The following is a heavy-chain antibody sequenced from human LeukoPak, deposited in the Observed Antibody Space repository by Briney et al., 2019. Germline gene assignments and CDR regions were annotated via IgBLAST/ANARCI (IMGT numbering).Heavy chain of an antibody. J-gene: IGHJ3*02. CDR2: IYHSGST. Sequence: PSGTLSLTCAVSGGSISSSNWWSWVRQPPGKGLEWIGEIYHSGSTNYNPSLKSRVTISVDKSKNQFSLNLTSMTAADTAVYYCARDQSGDYGRNDAFDIWDQGTMVTVSS. D-gene: IGHD4-17*01. V-gene: IGHV4-4*02. CDR3: ARDQSGDYGRNDAFDI. CDR1: GGSISSSNW.